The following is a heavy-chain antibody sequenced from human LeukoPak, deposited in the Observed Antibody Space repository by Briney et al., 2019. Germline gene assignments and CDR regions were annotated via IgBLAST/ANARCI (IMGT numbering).Heavy chain of an antibody. CDR1: GFTFSSFC. D-gene: IGHD1-14*01. V-gene: IGHV3-7*01. CDR2: IKQDGSKK. CDR3: TRENPSDY. J-gene: IGHJ4*02. Sequence: GGSLRLSCAASGFTFSSFCMSWVRQAPGKGLEWVGNIKQDGSKKYYVDSVKGRFTISRDNAKNTLYLQMNSLRAEDTALYYCTRENPSDYWGQGTLVTVSS.